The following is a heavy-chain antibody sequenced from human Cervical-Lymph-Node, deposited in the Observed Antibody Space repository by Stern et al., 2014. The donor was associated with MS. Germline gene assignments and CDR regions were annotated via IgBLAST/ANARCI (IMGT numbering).Heavy chain of an antibody. CDR1: RNSFSNYW. V-gene: IGHV5-51*03. CDR3: ATLSHPTTDFDY. Sequence: EVQLVESGAEVKKPGESLKISCKGSRNSFSNYWIGWVRQMPGKGLEYMGIIFPADSDTRYSPSFQGQVSISVDKSISTAYLQWSSLKASDTAMYYCATLSHPTTDFDYWGQGTLVTVSS. D-gene: IGHD4-17*01. J-gene: IGHJ4*02. CDR2: IFPADSDT.